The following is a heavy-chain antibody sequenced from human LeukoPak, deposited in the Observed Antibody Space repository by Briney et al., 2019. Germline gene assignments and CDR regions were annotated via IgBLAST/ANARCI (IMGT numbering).Heavy chain of an antibody. D-gene: IGHD3-22*01. J-gene: IGHJ4*02. CDR1: GGSISSSSYY. CDR3: ARPLSDYYDSSGYYQPPYFDY. Sequence: SETLSLTCTVSGGSISSSSYYWGWSRQPPGKVLEWIGSIYCSGSTYYNPSLKSRVTISVDTSKNQFSLKLSSMTAADTAVYYCARPLSDYYDSSGYYQPPYFDYWGQGTLVTVSS. V-gene: IGHV4-39*01. CDR2: IYCSGST.